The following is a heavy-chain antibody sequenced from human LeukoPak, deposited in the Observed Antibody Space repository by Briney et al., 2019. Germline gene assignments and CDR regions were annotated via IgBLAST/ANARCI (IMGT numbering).Heavy chain of an antibody. D-gene: IGHD3-22*01. CDR3: AKDKFTYYYDSSGTPTFDY. Sequence: GGSLRLSCAASGFTFSSYWMSWVRQAPGKGLEWVANIKQDGSEKYYVDSVKGRFTISRDNAKNSLYLQMNSLRAEDTAVYYCAKDKFTYYYDSSGTPTFDYWGQGTLVTVSS. CDR1: GFTFSSYW. CDR2: IKQDGSEK. J-gene: IGHJ4*02. V-gene: IGHV3-7*05.